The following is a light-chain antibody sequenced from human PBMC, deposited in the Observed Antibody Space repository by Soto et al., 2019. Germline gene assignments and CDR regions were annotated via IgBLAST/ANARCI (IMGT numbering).Light chain of an antibody. CDR2: GAS. V-gene: IGKV3-20*01. CDR1: QSVSSNY. Sequence: EIVLTQSPGTLSLSPGERATLSCRASQSVSSNYLAWYQQKPGQAPRLLIYGASSRATGIPDRFSGSGSGTDFTLTISRLEPEDFEVYYCQQYGSSRTFGQGTKVEIK. CDR3: QQYGSSRT. J-gene: IGKJ1*01.